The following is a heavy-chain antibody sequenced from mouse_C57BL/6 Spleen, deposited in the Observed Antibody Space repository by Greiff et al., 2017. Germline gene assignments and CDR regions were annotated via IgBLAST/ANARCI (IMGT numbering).Heavy chain of an antibody. Sequence: EVMLVESGGGLVKPGGSLKLSCAASGFTFSDYGMHWVRQAPEKGLEWVAYISSGSSTIYYADTVKGRFTISRDNAKNTLFLQMTSLRSEDTAMYYCARRGYGSSRPYYYAMDYWGQGTSVTVSS. D-gene: IGHD1-1*01. CDR1: GFTFSDYG. J-gene: IGHJ4*01. CDR3: ARRGYGSSRPYYYAMDY. V-gene: IGHV5-17*01. CDR2: ISSGSSTI.